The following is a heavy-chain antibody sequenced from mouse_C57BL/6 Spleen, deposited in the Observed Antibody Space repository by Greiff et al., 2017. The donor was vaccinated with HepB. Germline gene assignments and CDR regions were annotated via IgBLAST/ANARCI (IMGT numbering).Heavy chain of an antibody. CDR2: INPNNGGT. J-gene: IGHJ4*01. CDR1: GYTFTDYY. CDR3: AREIRPRYAMDY. Sequence: EVQLQQSGPELVKPGASVKISCKASGYTFTDYYMNWVKQSHGKSLEWIGDINPNNGGTSYNQKFKGKATLTVDKSSSTAYMELRSLTSEDSAVYYCAREIRPRYAMDYWGQGTSVTVSS. V-gene: IGHV1-26*01.